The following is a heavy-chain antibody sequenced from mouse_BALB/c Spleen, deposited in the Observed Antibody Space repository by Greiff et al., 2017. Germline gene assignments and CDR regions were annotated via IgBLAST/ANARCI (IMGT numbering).Heavy chain of an antibody. J-gene: IGHJ3*01. CDR3: ARLWDLAY. D-gene: IGHD4-1*01. V-gene: IGHV5-17*02. CDR1: GFTFSSFG. Sequence: DVQLVESGGGLVQPGGSRKLSCAASGFTFSSFGMHWVRQAPEKGLEWVAYISSGSSTIYYADTVKGRFTISRDNPKNTLFLQMTSLRSEDTAMYYCARLWDLAYWGQGTLVTVSA. CDR2: ISSGSSTI.